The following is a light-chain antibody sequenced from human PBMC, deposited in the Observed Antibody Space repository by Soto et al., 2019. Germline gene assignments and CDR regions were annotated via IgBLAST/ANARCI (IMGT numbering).Light chain of an antibody. CDR2: EGS. CDR1: SGDAGTYNL. Sequence: QSVLTQPASVSGSPGQSITISCTGTSGDAGTYNLVSWYQHHPGKAPKLMIYEGSNRPSGVSHRFSGSQSGNTASLTISGLQAEDEADYYCSSYAGAVAFGGGTKLTVL. CDR3: SSYAGAVA. J-gene: IGLJ2*01. V-gene: IGLV2-23*01.